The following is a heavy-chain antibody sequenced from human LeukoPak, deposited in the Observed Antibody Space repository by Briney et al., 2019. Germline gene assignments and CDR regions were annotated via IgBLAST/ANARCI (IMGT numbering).Heavy chain of an antibody. Sequence: ASVKVSCKASGYTFTGYYMHWVRQAPGQGLEWMGWISAYNGNTNYAQKLQGRVTMTTDTSTSTAYMELRSLRSDDTAVYYCARDDWNYVYMDVWGKGTTVTVSS. J-gene: IGHJ6*03. V-gene: IGHV1-18*04. CDR1: GYTFTGYY. D-gene: IGHD1-7*01. CDR2: ISAYNGNT. CDR3: ARDDWNYVYMDV.